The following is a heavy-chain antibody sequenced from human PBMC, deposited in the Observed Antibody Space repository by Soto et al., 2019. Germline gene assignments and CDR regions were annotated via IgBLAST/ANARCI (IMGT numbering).Heavy chain of an antibody. Sequence: SETLSLTCAVSGGSVSSTQWWSWVRKAPGKGLEWLGEIYHLGTTNYNPSLKRRVSISLDKSKNQFSLKLTSVTAADTAVYFCVRTGKFYYYDMSGLPFDPWGPGVLVTVSS. D-gene: IGHD3-22*01. CDR2: IYHLGTT. V-gene: IGHV4-4*02. CDR3: VRTGKFYYYDMSGLPFDP. CDR1: GGSVSSTQW. J-gene: IGHJ5*02.